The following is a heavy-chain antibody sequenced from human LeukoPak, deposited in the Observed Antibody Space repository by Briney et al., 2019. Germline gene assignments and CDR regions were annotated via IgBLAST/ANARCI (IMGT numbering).Heavy chain of an antibody. D-gene: IGHD3-22*01. J-gene: IGHJ4*02. CDR2: INPNNGGT. Sequence: GASVKVSCKASGYTFTDYYIHWVRQAPGQGLEWMGWINPNNGGTNYAQKFQGRVTMTRDTSISTAYMELGRLRSDDTAVYYCAREVDYYDTSDYFPLGYWGQGTLVTVSS. V-gene: IGHV1-2*02. CDR1: GYTFTDYY. CDR3: AREVDYYDTSDYFPLGY.